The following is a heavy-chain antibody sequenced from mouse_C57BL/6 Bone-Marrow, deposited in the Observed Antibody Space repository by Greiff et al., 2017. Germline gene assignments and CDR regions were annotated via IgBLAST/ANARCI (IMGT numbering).Heavy chain of an antibody. CDR3: ARPGWLPYAMDY. CDR1: GFTFSDYG. J-gene: IGHJ4*01. Sequence: DVHLVESGGGLVKPGGSLKLSCAASGFTFSDYGMHWVRQAPEQGLEWVAYISSGSSTIYYADTVKGRFTISRDNAKNTLFLQMTSLRSEDTAMYYCARPGWLPYAMDYWGQGTSVTVSS. V-gene: IGHV5-17*01. D-gene: IGHD2-3*01. CDR2: ISSGSSTI.